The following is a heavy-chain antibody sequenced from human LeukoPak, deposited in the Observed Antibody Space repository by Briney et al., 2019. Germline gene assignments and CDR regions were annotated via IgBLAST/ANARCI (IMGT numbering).Heavy chain of an antibody. J-gene: IGHJ4*02. Sequence: PSETLSLTCTVSSGSISSSSYYWGGIRQPPGKGLEWIVSIYYSGSSHYNPSLKGRVTISVDTSKNQFSLKLSSVTAADTAVYYCARHNRPLFNYWGQGTLVTVSS. D-gene: IGHD1-14*01. CDR1: SGSISSSSYY. CDR3: ARHNRPLFNY. CDR2: IYYSGSS. V-gene: IGHV4-39*01.